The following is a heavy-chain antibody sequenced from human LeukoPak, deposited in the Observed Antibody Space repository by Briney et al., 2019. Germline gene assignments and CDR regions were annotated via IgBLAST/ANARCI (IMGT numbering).Heavy chain of an antibody. J-gene: IGHJ3*02. CDR1: GGSISISSYY. V-gene: IGHV4-39*07. Sequence: TSETLSLTCTVSGGSISISSYYWGWIRQPPGKGLQWIGSIYYSGSTYYNPSLKSRVTLSVDTSNNQFSLKLSSVTAADTAVYYCARERLITMIVVVTSLGAFDIWGQGTMVTVSS. CDR2: IYYSGST. CDR3: ARERLITMIVVVTSLGAFDI. D-gene: IGHD3-22*01.